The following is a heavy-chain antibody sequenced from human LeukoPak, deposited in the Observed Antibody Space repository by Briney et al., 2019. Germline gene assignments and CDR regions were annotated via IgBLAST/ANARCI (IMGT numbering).Heavy chain of an antibody. Sequence: ASVTVSFKASGYTFSIYGVSWVRQAPGQGLEWIGWICAYNVNTNYAQKLQRRVTMTTDSSTSTAYMELRSLRSDHTAMYYCARDSSRSGYDAFNFWGQGTLVTVSS. CDR3: ARDSSRSGYDAFNF. CDR1: GYTFSIYG. V-gene: IGHV1-18*01. J-gene: IGHJ4*02. D-gene: IGHD5-12*01. CDR2: ICAYNVNT.